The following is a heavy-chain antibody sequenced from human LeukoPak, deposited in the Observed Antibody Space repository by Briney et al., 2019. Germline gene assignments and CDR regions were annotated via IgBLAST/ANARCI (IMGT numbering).Heavy chain of an antibody. CDR3: AERPAGTRTFDY. Sequence: GESLKISCKGSGYSFTSYWIGWVRQMPGKGLEWMGVIYGADYTTIYSPPFHGQITISADRSISTAYLRWTSLKASDTAMYYCAERPAGTRTFDYWGQGALVTVSS. CDR1: GYSFTSYW. V-gene: IGHV5-51*01. D-gene: IGHD1-7*01. CDR2: IYGADYTT. J-gene: IGHJ4*02.